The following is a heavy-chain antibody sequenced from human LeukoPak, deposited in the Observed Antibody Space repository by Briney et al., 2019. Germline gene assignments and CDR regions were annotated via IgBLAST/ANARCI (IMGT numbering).Heavy chain of an antibody. D-gene: IGHD3-22*01. Sequence: SQTLSLTCTVSGGSIRSGSYYWNWIRQPAGRGLEWIGRMYTSGTTNYNPSLKSRVTISVDTSKNQFSLKLSSVTAADTAVYYCARTASGYYLFDYWGQGTLVTVSS. CDR1: GGSIRSGSYY. CDR3: ARTASGYYLFDY. CDR2: MYTSGTT. J-gene: IGHJ4*02. V-gene: IGHV4-61*02.